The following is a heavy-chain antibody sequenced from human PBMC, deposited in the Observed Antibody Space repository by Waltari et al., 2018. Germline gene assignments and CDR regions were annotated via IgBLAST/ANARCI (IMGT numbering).Heavy chain of an antibody. CDR3: AKGLAAAVLYFDY. CDR1: GFTFSSYV. J-gene: IGHJ4*02. V-gene: IGHV3-30*02. Sequence: VRLVESGGGVVEPGRCGRLSGAAAGFTFSSYVLHRVRQAPGSARGWVEGLGWVGSIRDDGSNEYYADTVKGGITSSRDNSQNTLYLQMNSVRAEDTAVYYCAKGLAAAVLYFDYWGQGTLVTVSS. D-gene: IGHD6-13*01. CDR2: IRDDGSNE.